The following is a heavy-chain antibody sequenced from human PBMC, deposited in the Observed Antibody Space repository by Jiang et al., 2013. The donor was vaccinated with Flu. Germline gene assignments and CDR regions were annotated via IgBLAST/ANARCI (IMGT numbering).Heavy chain of an antibody. V-gene: IGHV3-53*01. CDR2: IYSGGST. D-gene: IGHD3-9*01. CDR1: GFTVSSNY. J-gene: IGHJ6*02. CDR3: ARVSLTGYGGSYYYYYGMDV. Sequence: VQLVESGGGLIQPGGSLRLSCAASGFTVSSNYMSWVRQAPGKGLEWVSVIYSGGSTYYADSVKGRFTISRDNSKNTLYLQMNSLRAEDTAVYYCARVSLTGYGGSYYYYYGMDVWGQGTTVTVSS.